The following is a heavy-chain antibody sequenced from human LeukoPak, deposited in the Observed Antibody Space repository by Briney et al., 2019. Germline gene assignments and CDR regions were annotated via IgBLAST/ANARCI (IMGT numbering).Heavy chain of an antibody. V-gene: IGHV3-33*01. J-gene: IGHJ5*02. CDR2: IWYDGSNK. CDR3: ARDYYDSSGYPNWFDP. D-gene: IGHD3-22*01. CDR1: GFTFSSYG. Sequence: GRSLRLSCAASGFTFSSYGMHWVRQAPGKGLEWVAVIWYDGSNKYYADSVKGRFTISRDSSKNTLYLQMNSLRAEDTAVYYCARDYYDSSGYPNWFDPWGQGTLVTVSS.